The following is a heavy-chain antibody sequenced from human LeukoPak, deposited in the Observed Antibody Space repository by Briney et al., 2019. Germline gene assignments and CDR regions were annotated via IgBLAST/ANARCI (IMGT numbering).Heavy chain of an antibody. CDR2: IIPIFGTA. J-gene: IGHJ6*03. D-gene: IGHD4-11*01. V-gene: IGHV1-69*13. CDR1: GYTFTSYA. Sequence: SVKVSCKASGYTFTSYAISWVRQAPGQGLEWMGGIIPIFGTANYAQKFQGRVTITADESTSTAYMELSSLRSEDTAVYYCARDSMTTGPRGYYYMDVWGKGTTVTVSS. CDR3: ARDSMTTGPRGYYYMDV.